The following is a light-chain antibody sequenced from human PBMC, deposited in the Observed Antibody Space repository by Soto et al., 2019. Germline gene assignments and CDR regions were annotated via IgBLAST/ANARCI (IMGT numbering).Light chain of an antibody. CDR1: HSTTTY. Sequence: DIQMTQSPSSLSASVGDRVTITCRASHSTTTYLNWYQQKPGKAPKLLIYGASTLHSGVPSRFSGSGSGTDFTLTISSLQPEDFATYYCQQSYGTPLTFGGGTKVEIK. J-gene: IGKJ4*01. CDR3: QQSYGTPLT. CDR2: GAS. V-gene: IGKV1-39*01.